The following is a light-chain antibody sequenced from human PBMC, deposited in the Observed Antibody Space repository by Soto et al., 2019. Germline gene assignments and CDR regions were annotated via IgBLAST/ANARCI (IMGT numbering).Light chain of an antibody. V-gene: IGLV2-11*01. J-gene: IGLJ2*01. CDR1: RSDVGVYNY. CDR3: CSYGGGYTPLV. CDR2: DVS. Sequence: QSALTQPRSVSASPEQSVTLSCTGSRSDVGVYNYVSWYQQHPGKAPKLMIYDVSKRPSGVPGRFSGSKSGNTASLTISGLQAEDEADYYCCSYGGGYTPLVFGGGTKLTVL.